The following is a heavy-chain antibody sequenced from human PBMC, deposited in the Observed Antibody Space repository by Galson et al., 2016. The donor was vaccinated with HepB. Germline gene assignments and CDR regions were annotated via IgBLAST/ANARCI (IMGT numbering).Heavy chain of an antibody. V-gene: IGHV4-31*03. CDR3: AKGGRFLR. CDR1: GDSISSGGYY. Sequence: TLSLTCTVSGDSISSGGYYWSWIRQHPAKGLEYIGSIYYSGNTYYNPSLKSRITISIDASKNQFSLKLSSVTAADTAVYYCAKGGRFLRWGQGTLVTVSA. CDR2: IYYSGNT. J-gene: IGHJ4*02.